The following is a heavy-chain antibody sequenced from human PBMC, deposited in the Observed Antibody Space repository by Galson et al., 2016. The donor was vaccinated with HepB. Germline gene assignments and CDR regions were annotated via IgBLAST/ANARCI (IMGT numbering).Heavy chain of an antibody. CDR1: GYTFTTYY. J-gene: IGHJ4*02. D-gene: IGHD2-15*01. CDR2: ITPSVGST. V-gene: IGHV1-46*01. Sequence: SVKVSCKASGYTFTTYYIHWVRQAPGQGLEWMGIITPSVGSTTYAQKFQGRVTMTRDTSTSTVNMELSSLRSEDTAVYYCARGRVVYYWGQGTLVTVSS. CDR3: ARGRVVYY.